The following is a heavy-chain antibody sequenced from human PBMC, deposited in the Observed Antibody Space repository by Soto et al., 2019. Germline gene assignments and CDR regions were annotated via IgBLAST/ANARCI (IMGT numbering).Heavy chain of an antibody. CDR2: ISSSSSYI. Sequence: GGSLRLSCAASGFTFSSYSMNWARQAPGKGLEWVSSISSSSSYIYYADSVKGRFTISRDNAKNSLYLQMNSLKTEDTAVYYCTTDSYFTLKLVRFDYWGLGTLVTVSS. J-gene: IGHJ4*01. CDR1: GFTFSSYS. CDR3: TTDSYFTLKLVRFDY. V-gene: IGHV3-21*03. D-gene: IGHD3-22*01.